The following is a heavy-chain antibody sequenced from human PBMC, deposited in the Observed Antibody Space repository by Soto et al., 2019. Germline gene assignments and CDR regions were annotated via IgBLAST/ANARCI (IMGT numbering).Heavy chain of an antibody. CDR1: GGTFSSYT. J-gene: IGHJ6*03. Sequence: EASVKVSCKASGGTFSSYTISWVRQAPGQGLEWMGRIIPILGIANYAQKFQGRVTITADKSTSTAYMELSSLRSEDTAVYYCASAEKSHDYSNARGPMDVWGKGTTVTVSS. D-gene: IGHD4-4*01. CDR2: IIPILGIA. V-gene: IGHV1-69*02. CDR3: ASAEKSHDYSNARGPMDV.